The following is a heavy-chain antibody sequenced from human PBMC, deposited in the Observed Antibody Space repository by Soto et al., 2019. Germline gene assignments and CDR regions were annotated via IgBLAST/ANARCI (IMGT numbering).Heavy chain of an antibody. V-gene: IGHV3-7*03. CDR1: GFTFSSYW. Sequence: HPGWSLRLSCAASGFTFSSYWMSLVRQAPGKGLEWVANIKQDGSEKYYVDSVKGRFTISRDNAKNSLYLQMNSLRAEDTAVYYCARSIVGATTLDYWGKGTLVTVS. CDR3: ARSIVGATTLDY. J-gene: IGHJ4*02. D-gene: IGHD1-26*01. CDR2: IKQDGSEK.